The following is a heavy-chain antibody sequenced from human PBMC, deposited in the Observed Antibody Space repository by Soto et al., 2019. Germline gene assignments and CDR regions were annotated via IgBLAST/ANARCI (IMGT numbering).Heavy chain of an antibody. J-gene: IGHJ5*02. CDR3: ARWTRTPYNWFDP. CDR2: IYHSGST. Sequence: QVQLQESGPGLVKPSGTLSLTCAVSGGSISSSNWWSWVRQPPGKGLEWIGEIYHSGSTNYNPSLNSRLTRPVDKSKNQFSLKLSSVTAADTAVYYCARWTRTPYNWFDPWGQGTLVTVSS. V-gene: IGHV4-4*02. CDR1: GGSISSSNW.